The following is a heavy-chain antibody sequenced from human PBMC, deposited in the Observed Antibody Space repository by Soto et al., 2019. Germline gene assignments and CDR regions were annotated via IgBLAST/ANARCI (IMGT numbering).Heavy chain of an antibody. CDR1: GFTFTSSA. CDR2: IVVGSGNT. CDR3: AADRYDSSGYYYTHYYYGMDV. D-gene: IGHD3-22*01. V-gene: IGHV1-58*01. Sequence: ASVKVSCKASGFTFTSSAVQWVRQARGQRLEWIGWIVVGSGNTNYAQKFQERVTITRDMSTSTAYMELSSLRSEDTAVCYCAADRYDSSGYYYTHYYYGMDVWGQGTTVTVSS. J-gene: IGHJ6*02.